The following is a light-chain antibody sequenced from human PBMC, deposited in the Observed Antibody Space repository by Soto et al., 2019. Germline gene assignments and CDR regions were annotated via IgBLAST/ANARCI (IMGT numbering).Light chain of an antibody. CDR2: EVI. CDR1: SSDIGGYNY. CDR3: SLYTSENAYV. V-gene: IGLV2-14*01. J-gene: IGLJ1*01. Sequence: QSVLTQPASVSGSPGQSITISCTGTSSDIGGYNYVSWYQQHPGKAPKLMVYEVINRPSGVSHRFSGARSGNTASLTISGLQAEDEAVYYCSLYTSENAYVFGTGTKVTVL.